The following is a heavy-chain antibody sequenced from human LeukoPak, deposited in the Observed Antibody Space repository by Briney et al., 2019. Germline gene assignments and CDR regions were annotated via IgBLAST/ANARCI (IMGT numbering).Heavy chain of an antibody. CDR2: ISYDGNNK. CDR3: ARLPGYCSSNSCYKMTIPFAY. J-gene: IGHJ4*02. CDR1: GFIFSTDW. Sequence: SGGSLRLSCAASGFIFSTDWVTWVRQAPGKGLEWVAVISYDGNNKYDADSVKGRFPISRDNSENTLYLQMNSLRAEDTAVYYCARLPGYCSSNSCYKMTIPFAYWGQGTLVTVSP. D-gene: IGHD2-2*01. V-gene: IGHV3-30*01.